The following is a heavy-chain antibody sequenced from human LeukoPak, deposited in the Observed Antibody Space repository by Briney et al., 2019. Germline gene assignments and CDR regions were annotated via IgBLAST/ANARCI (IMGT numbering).Heavy chain of an antibody. Sequence: ASETLSLTCTVSGGSISSGSYYCSWIRQPAGKGLEWIGRIYTSGSTNYNPSLKSRVTISVDTSKNQFSLKLSSVTAADTAVYYCARDFDSSSWLDWYFDLWGRGTLVTVSS. CDR2: IYTSGST. CDR1: GGSISSGSYY. D-gene: IGHD6-13*01. CDR3: ARDFDSSSWLDWYFDL. V-gene: IGHV4-61*02. J-gene: IGHJ2*01.